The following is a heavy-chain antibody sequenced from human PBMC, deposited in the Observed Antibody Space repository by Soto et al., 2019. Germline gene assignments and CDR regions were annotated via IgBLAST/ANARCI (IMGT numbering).Heavy chain of an antibody. D-gene: IGHD4-17*01. J-gene: IGHJ4*02. Sequence: SETLSLTCTVSGGSISSSSYYWGWIRQPPGKGLEWIGSIYYSGSTYYNPSLKSRVTISVDTSKNQFSLKLSSVTAADTAVYYCARHRAQYGDYYFDYWGQGTPVTVSS. CDR3: ARHRAQYGDYYFDY. CDR1: GGSISSSSYY. CDR2: IYYSGST. V-gene: IGHV4-39*01.